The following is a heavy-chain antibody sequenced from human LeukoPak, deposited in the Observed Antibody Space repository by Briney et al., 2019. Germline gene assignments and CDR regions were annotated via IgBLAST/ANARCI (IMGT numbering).Heavy chain of an antibody. D-gene: IGHD3-10*01. CDR3: ARDAPKWFGELVDAFDI. CDR1: GGSISSGDYY. J-gene: IGHJ3*02. CDR2: IYYSGST. Sequence: PSETLSLTCTVSGGSISSGDYYWSWLRQPPGRGLEWIGYIYYSGSTYYNPSLKSRVTISVDTSKNQFSLKLSSVTAADTAVYYCARDAPKWFGELVDAFDIWGQGTMVTVSS. V-gene: IGHV4-30-4*01.